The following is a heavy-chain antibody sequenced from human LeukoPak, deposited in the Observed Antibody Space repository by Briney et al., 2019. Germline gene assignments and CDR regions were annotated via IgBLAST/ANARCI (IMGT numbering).Heavy chain of an antibody. CDR1: GATFSNYA. J-gene: IGHJ5*02. V-gene: IGHV1-69*05. Sequence: SVKVSCKASGATFSNYAINWVRQAPGQGLEWMGGIIPFFGTPNYAQKFQGRLTITTDESASTAYMELSSLKSEDTAIYFCARAAGFNYHGEKWFDPWGQGTLVTVSS. CDR3: ARAAGFNYHGEKWFDP. CDR2: IIPFFGTP. D-gene: IGHD2-21*01.